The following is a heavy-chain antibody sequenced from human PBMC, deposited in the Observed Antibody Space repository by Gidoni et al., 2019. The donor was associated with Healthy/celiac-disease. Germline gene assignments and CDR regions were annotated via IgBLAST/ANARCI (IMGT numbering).Heavy chain of an antibody. CDR1: GGSISSYY. J-gene: IGHJ4*02. Sequence: QVQLQESGPGLVKPSETLSLTCTVSGGSISSYYWSWIRQPPGKGLEWIGYIYYSGSTNYNPSLKSRVTISVDTSKNQFSLKLSSVTAADTAVYYCARGHEGDYVYFDYWGQGTLVTVSS. V-gene: IGHV4-59*01. D-gene: IGHD4-17*01. CDR2: IYYSGST. CDR3: ARGHEGDYVYFDY.